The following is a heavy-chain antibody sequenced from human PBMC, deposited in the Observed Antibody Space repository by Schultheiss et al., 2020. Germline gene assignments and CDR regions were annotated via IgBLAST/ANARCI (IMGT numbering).Heavy chain of an antibody. CDR3: ARDHRVAAVLRYYYGMDV. J-gene: IGHJ6*02. CDR1: GGTFSSYA. CDR2: ITPIFGTA. V-gene: IGHV1-69*13. Sequence: SVKVSCKASGGTFSSYAISWVRQAPGQGLEWMGGITPIFGTANYAQKFQGRVTITADESTSTAYMELSSLRSEDTAVYYCARDHRVAAVLRYYYGMDVWGQGTTVTVSS. D-gene: IGHD2-2*01.